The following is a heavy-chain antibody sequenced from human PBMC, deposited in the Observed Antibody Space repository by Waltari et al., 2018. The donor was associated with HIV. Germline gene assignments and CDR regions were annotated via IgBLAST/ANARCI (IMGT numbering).Heavy chain of an antibody. CDR1: GFTFSDYW. CDR3: TKEIGGSGSY. Sequence: EVQLVESGGGLVQPGGSLRLSCAASGFTFSDYWMTWVRQAPGKGLEWVANINQDGSVIYYLDSVKGRFNISRDNAKNSMSLQMNSLRAEDTAVYYCTKEIGGSGSYWGQGTLVSVSS. J-gene: IGHJ4*02. D-gene: IGHD1-26*01. V-gene: IGHV3-7*01. CDR2: INQDGSVI.